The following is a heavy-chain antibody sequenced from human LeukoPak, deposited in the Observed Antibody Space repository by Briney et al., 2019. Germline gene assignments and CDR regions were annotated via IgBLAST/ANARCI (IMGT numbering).Heavy chain of an antibody. CDR3: ARGITMVRGVPSDY. J-gene: IGHJ4*02. CDR1: GFTFDDYG. D-gene: IGHD3-10*01. CDR2: INWYGGST. Sequence: GGSLRLSCAASGFTFDDYGMSWVRQAPGKGLEWVSGINWYGGSTGYAASVKGRFTISRENANNSLYLQMNSLRAEHTALYHCARGITMVRGVPSDYWGQGTLVTVSS. V-gene: IGHV3-20*01.